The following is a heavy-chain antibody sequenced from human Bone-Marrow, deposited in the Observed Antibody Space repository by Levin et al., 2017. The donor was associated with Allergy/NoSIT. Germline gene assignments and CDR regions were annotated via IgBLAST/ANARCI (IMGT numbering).Heavy chain of an antibody. D-gene: IGHD2-21*02. J-gene: IGHJ5*02. CDR3: ARDRGVVVTVNGMGWFDP. CDR1: GYTFTSYA. Sequence: GESLKISCKASGYTFTSYAMHWVRQAPGQRLEWMGWINAGNGNTKYSQKFQGRVTITRDTSASTAYMELSSLRSEDTAVYYCARDRGVVVTVNGMGWFDPWGQGTLVTVSS. CDR2: INAGNGNT. V-gene: IGHV1-3*01.